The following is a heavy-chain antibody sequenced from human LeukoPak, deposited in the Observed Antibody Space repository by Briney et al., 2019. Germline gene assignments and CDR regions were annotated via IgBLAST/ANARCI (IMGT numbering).Heavy chain of an antibody. V-gene: IGHV3-7*04. CDR3: AGGYYAGY. CDR1: GFTFSNYW. J-gene: IGHJ4*02. CDR2: INEDGSRK. Sequence: GGSLRLPCVGSGFTFSNYWINWVRQAPGKGLEWVGNINEDGSRKNYADSVKGRFTISRDNSKNSLYLQMDSLRAEDTALYYCAGGYYAGYWGQGTQVTVSS. D-gene: IGHD2-2*01.